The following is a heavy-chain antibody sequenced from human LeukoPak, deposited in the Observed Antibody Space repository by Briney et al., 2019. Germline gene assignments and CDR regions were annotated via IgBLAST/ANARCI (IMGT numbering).Heavy chain of an antibody. CDR1: GFTFSSYW. J-gene: IGHJ6*02. D-gene: IGHD2-2*01. CDR3: ARDTILTSWPYYYGMDV. Sequence: GGSLRLSCAASGFTFSSYWMSWVRRAPGKGLEWVANIKQDGSEKYYVDSVKGRFTISRDNAKNSLYLQMNSLRAEDTAVYYCARDTILTSWPYYYGMDVWGQGTTVTVSS. V-gene: IGHV3-7*01. CDR2: IKQDGSEK.